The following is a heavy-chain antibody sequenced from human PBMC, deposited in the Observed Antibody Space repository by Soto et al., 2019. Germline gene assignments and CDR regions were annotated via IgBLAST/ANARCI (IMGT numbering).Heavy chain of an antibody. D-gene: IGHD3-16*01. V-gene: IGHV4-34*01. J-gene: IGHJ4*02. CDR3: ARQHAYDYVWGSSTKDTVDY. CDR1: GGSFSGYY. CDR2: INHSGST. Sequence: QVQLQQWGAGLLKPSETLSLTCAVYGGSFSGYYWSWIRQPPGKGLEWIGEINHSGSTNYNPSLKSRVTISVDTSKNQFSLKLSSVTAADTAVYYCARQHAYDYVWGSSTKDTVDYWGQGTLVTVSS.